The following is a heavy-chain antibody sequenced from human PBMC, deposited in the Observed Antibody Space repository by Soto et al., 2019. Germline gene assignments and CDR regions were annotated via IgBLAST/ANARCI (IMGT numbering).Heavy chain of an antibody. Sequence: GGSLRLSCAASGFTFSSYGMHWVRQAPGKGLEWVAFISYDGSNKYYADSVKGRFTISRDNSKNTLYLRMNSLRTEDTAVYSCAKGPAYYDFWIGYYTGTRFPAPAFDIWGQGTMVTVSS. CDR1: GFTFSSYG. J-gene: IGHJ3*02. V-gene: IGHV3-30*18. CDR2: ISYDGSNK. D-gene: IGHD3-3*01. CDR3: AKGPAYYDFWIGYYTGTRFPAPAFDI.